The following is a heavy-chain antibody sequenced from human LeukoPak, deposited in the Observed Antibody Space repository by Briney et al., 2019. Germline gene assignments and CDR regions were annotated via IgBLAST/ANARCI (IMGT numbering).Heavy chain of an antibody. CDR2: INHSGST. Sequence: PSETLSLTCAVYGGSFSGYYWSWIRQPPGKGLEWIGEINHSGSTNYNPSLKSRVTISVDTSKNQLSLKLSSVTAADTAVYYCARGTTQRYCSSTSCYYAIDIWGQGTMVTVSS. CDR1: GGSFSGYY. D-gene: IGHD2-2*01. V-gene: IGHV4-34*01. CDR3: ARGTTQRYCSSTSCYYAIDI. J-gene: IGHJ3*02.